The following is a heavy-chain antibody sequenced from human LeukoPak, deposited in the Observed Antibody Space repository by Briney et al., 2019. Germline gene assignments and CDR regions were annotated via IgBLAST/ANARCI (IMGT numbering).Heavy chain of an antibody. V-gene: IGHV1-8*01. CDR2: MNPNSGNT. CDR3: ARGARGAEDFDY. Sequence: ASVKVSCKASGYTFTSYDINWVRQATGQGLEWMGWMNPNSGNTGYARKFQGRVTMTRNTSISTAYMELSSLRSEDTAVYYCARGARGAEDFDYWGQGTLVTVSS. CDR1: GYTFTSYD. J-gene: IGHJ4*02. D-gene: IGHD3-10*01.